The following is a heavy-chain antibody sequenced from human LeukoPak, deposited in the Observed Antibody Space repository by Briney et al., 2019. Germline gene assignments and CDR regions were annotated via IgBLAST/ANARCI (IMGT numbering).Heavy chain of an antibody. CDR3: ARDRPGTAMATGWFDP. V-gene: IGHV3-11*01. D-gene: IGHD5-18*01. CDR2: ISSSGSTI. Sequence: GGSLRLSCAASGFTFSDYYMGWIRQAPGKGLEWVSYISSSGSTIYYADSVKGRFTISRDNARNSLYLQMNSLRAEDTAVYYCARDRPGTAMATGWFDPWGQGTLVTVSS. J-gene: IGHJ5*02. CDR1: GFTFSDYY.